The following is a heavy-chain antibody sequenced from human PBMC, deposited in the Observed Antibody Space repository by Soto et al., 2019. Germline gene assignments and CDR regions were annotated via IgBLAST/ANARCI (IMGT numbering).Heavy chain of an antibody. V-gene: IGHV3-23*01. CDR2: ISGSGGST. CDR1: GFTFSSYA. D-gene: IGHD2-15*01. J-gene: IGHJ6*03. CDR3: AKGGCSGGSCYAGGYYYYMDV. Sequence: GGSLRLSCAASGFTFSSYAMSWVRQAPGKGLEWVSAISGSGGSTYYTDSVKGRFTISRDNSKNTLYLQMNSLRAEDKAVYYCAKGGCSGGSCYAGGYYYYMDVWGKGTTVTVSS.